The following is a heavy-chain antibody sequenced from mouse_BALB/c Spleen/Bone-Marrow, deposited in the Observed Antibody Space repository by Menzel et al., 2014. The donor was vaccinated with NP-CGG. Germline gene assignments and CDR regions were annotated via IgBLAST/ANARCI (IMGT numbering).Heavy chain of an antibody. D-gene: IGHD2-4*01. CDR3: ARDDFGPDY. CDR1: GYAFSSFW. V-gene: IGHV1-80*01. J-gene: IGHJ2*01. CDR2: IYPGDGDT. Sequence: VQVVESGAELVRPGSSVKISCKASGYAFSSFWMNRMKQRPGQGPEWIGQIYPGDGDTNYNGKFKGKATLTADMSSSTAYIQLSSLTSEDSAVYFCARDDFGPDYWGQGTTLTVSS.